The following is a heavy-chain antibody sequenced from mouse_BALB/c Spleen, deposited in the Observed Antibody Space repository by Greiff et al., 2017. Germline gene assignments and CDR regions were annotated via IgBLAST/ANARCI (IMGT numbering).Heavy chain of an antibody. CDR1: GFSLTSYG. J-gene: IGHJ4*01. Sequence: VKLVESGPGLVQPSQSLSITCTVSGFSLTSYGVHWVRQSPGKGLEWLGVIWSGGSTDYNAAFISRLSISKDNSKSQVFFKMNSLQANDTAIYYCARNADYGNFYAMDYWGQGTSVTVSS. CDR3: ARNADYGNFYAMDY. CDR2: IWSGGST. V-gene: IGHV2-2*02. D-gene: IGHD2-1*01.